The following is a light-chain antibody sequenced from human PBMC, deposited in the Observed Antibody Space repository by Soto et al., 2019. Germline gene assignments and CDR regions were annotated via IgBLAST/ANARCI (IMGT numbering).Light chain of an antibody. CDR2: GAS. CDR1: QSLSSN. CDR3: HHYNNWPPWT. J-gene: IGKJ1*01. Sequence: EIVMTQSPATLSVSPGERATLSCRASQSLSSNLAWYQQKPGQAPRLLIYGASTRATGIPARFSGSGSGTEFTLTISSLQSEDFAVYYCHHYNNWPPWTFGQGTKVEIK. V-gene: IGKV3-15*01.